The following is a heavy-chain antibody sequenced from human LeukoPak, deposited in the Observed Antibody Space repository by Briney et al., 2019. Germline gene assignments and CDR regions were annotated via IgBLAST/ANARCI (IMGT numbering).Heavy chain of an antibody. V-gene: IGHV4-59*01. Sequence: PSETLSLTCTVSGGPISSYYWRWLRQPPGKGLEWIGYIYYSGSTNYNPSLKSRVTISVDTSKKQFSLKLSSVTAADTAVYYCARDEYSSGWYSRVNGAFDIWGQGTMVTVSS. CDR3: ARDEYSSGWYSRVNGAFDI. CDR2: IYYSGST. J-gene: IGHJ3*02. D-gene: IGHD6-19*01. CDR1: GGPISSYY.